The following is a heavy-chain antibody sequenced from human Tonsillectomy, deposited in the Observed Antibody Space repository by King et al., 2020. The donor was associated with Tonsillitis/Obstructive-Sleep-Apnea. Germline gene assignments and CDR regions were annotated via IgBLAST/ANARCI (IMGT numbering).Heavy chain of an antibody. CDR2: INHSGST. CDR1: GGSFSGYY. Sequence: VQLQQWGAGLLKPSETLSLTCAVYGGSFSGYYWSWIRQPPGKGLEWIGEINHSGSTNYNPSLKSRVTISVDTSKNQFSLKLSSFTAADTAVSYCARGDIVVVPAAMVYYYYMDVWGKGTTVTVSS. J-gene: IGHJ6*03. CDR3: ARGDIVVVPAAMVYYYYMDV. V-gene: IGHV4-34*01. D-gene: IGHD2-2*01.